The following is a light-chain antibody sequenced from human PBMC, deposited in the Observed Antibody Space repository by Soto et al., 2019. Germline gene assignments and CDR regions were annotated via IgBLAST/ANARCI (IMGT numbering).Light chain of an antibody. V-gene: IGKV3-20*01. J-gene: IGKJ1*01. CDR1: QTVSSSF. CDR2: AAS. Sequence: EIVLTQSAGTLSLSPGERATLSCRASQTVSSSFLAWYQQTPGHAPRLLIYAASSRATGIPDRFSGSGSGTDFTLTISRLEPEDFAVYYCQQYGNSPQTFGQRTKVDIK. CDR3: QQYGNSPQT.